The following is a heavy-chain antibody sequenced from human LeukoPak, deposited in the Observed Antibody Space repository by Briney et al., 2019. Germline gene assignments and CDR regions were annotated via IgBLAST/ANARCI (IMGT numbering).Heavy chain of an antibody. D-gene: IGHD6-19*01. CDR2: INHSGST. J-gene: IGHJ5*02. V-gene: IGHV4-34*01. CDR1: GGSFSGYY. Sequence: KASETLSLTCGVYGGSFSGYYWSWIRQPPGKGLEWIGEINHSGSTNYNPSLKSRVTISVDTSKNQLSLKLNSVTAADTAVYYCASSLRIPVASWGQGTLVTVSS. CDR3: ASSLRIPVAS.